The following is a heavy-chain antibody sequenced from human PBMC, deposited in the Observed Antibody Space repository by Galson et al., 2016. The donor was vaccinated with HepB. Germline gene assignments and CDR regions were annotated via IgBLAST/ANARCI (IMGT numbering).Heavy chain of an antibody. Sequence: LSLTCAVSGGSISSSNWWSWVRQPPGKGLEWIGEIYHSGSTTYNPSLKSRVTISVDKSKNQFSLKLSSVTAADTAVYYCARVEYSSGWYYDFDIWGQGTMVTVSS. V-gene: IGHV4-4*02. CDR1: GGSISSSNW. J-gene: IGHJ3*02. CDR2: IYHSGST. CDR3: ARVEYSSGWYYDFDI. D-gene: IGHD6-19*01.